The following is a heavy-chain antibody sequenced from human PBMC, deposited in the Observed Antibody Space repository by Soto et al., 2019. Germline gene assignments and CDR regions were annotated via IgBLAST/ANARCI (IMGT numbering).Heavy chain of an antibody. D-gene: IGHD6-13*01. V-gene: IGHV4-34*01. CDR2: INHSGGT. J-gene: IGHJ4*02. CDR3: ARVNYGSSWYYFDY. CDR1: GGSFSAYY. Sequence: QVQLQQWGAGLLKPSETLSLTCAVYGGSFSAYYWSWIRQPPGKGLEWIGEINHSGGTNYNPSLKRRVTISVDTSKTQFSLNLSSVTAADTAMYYCARVNYGSSWYYFDYWGQGTLVTVSS.